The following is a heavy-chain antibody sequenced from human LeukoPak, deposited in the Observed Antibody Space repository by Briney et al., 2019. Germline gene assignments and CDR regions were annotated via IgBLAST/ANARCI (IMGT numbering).Heavy chain of an antibody. CDR2: ISGSGGST. CDR3: ARVGDSSSRFEY. CDR1: GFTFSSYA. Sequence: PGGSLRLSCAASGFTFSSYAMSWVRQAPGKGPEWVSAISGSGGSTYYADSVKGRFTISRDNSKNTLYLQMNSLRPEDTAVYYCARVGDSSSRFEYWGQGTLVTVSS. D-gene: IGHD6-13*01. J-gene: IGHJ4*02. V-gene: IGHV3-23*01.